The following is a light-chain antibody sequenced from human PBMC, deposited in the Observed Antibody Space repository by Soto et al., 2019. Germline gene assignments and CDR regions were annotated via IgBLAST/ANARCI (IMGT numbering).Light chain of an antibody. Sequence: TQSPATRSVSPGERVTLSCRARQSVGSNLAWYQQKPGQAPRLLIYGTSSRATGIPDRFSGSGSGTDFTLTISRLEPEDFAVYYCQQYATSPLTFGGGTKVDIK. CDR2: GTS. J-gene: IGKJ4*01. CDR1: QSVGSN. V-gene: IGKV3-20*01. CDR3: QQYATSPLT.